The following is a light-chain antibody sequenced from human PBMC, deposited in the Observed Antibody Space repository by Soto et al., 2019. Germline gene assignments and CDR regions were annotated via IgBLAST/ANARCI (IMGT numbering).Light chain of an antibody. CDR2: GAS. CDR1: QSVSSSY. J-gene: IGKJ5*01. Sequence: EIVLTQSPGPLSLSPGEIASLSCRASQSVSSSYLAWYQQKPGQAPRLLIYGASSRAPGIPDRFSGSGSGTDFTLTISRLETEDFAVYYCQQYGSSPTITFGQGTRLEIK. V-gene: IGKV3-20*01. CDR3: QQYGSSPTIT.